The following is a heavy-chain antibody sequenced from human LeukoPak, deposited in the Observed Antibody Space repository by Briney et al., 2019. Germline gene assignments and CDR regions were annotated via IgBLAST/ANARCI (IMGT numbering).Heavy chain of an antibody. V-gene: IGHV4-61*02. J-gene: IGHJ6*03. CDR3: ARGPITSMGTFPHYYYYYYMDV. CDR1: GGSISSGSYY. CDR2: IYTSGST. D-gene: IGHD5-18*01. Sequence: SETLSLTCTVSGGSISSGSYYWSWIRQPAGKGLEWIGRIYTSGSTNYNPSLKSRVTISVDTPKNQFFLRLSSVTAADTAVYYCARGPITSMGTFPHYYYYYYMDVWGKGTTVTVSS.